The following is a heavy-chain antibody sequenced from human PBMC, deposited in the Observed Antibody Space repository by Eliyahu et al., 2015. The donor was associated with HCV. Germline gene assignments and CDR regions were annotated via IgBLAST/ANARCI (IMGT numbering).Heavy chain of an antibody. V-gene: IGHV3-23*01. CDR2: IRGSGGSA. D-gene: IGHD6-13*01. J-gene: IGHJ4*02. CDR1: GFTFSSDA. Sequence: EVQLLESGGGLVQPGGSLRLSCVTSGFTFSSDAMNWVRQAPGKGLEWVSGIRGSGGSAYYADSVKGRFTISRDNSKNTLNLQMNSLRAEDTAVYYCAKGAAGTWSGFDHWGQGTLVTVSS. CDR3: AKGAAGTWSGFDH.